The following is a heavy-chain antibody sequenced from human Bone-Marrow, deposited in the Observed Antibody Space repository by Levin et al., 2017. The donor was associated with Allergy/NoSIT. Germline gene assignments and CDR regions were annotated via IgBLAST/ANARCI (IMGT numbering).Heavy chain of an antibody. V-gene: IGHV4-61*02. Sequence: SQTLSLTCTVSGGSMTSGLYYYNWIRQPAGKGLEWIGRINTSGNTNYSPSLKSRVTISVDTSKNQFSLRLSSVTAADTALFYAARAGAVIGTRYFDLGGRGTLVTVSS. CDR1: GGSMTSGLYY. J-gene: IGHJ2*01. CDR3: ARAGAVIGTRYFDL. D-gene: IGHD2-21*01. CDR2: INTSGNT.